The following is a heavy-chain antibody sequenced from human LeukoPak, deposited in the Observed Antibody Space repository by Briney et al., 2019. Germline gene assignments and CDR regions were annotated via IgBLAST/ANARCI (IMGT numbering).Heavy chain of an antibody. V-gene: IGHV3-48*03. Sequence: PGGSLRLSCAVSGFTFSSYEMNWVRQAPGKGLEWLSYITSSGSTLYYADSVKGRFTISRDNAKNSLYLQMNSLRAEDTAIYYCARDQGFCRSPSCPYYFDYWGQGPRVTVPS. D-gene: IGHD2-2*01. CDR1: GFTFSSYE. CDR3: ARDQGFCRSPSCPYYFDY. CDR2: ITSSGSTL. J-gene: IGHJ4*02.